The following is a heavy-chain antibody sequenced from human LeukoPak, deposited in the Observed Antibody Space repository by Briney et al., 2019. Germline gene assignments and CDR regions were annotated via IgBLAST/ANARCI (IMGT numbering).Heavy chain of an antibody. CDR1: GYTFTSYG. J-gene: IGHJ3*02. D-gene: IGHD2-15*01. CDR2: ISAYNGKT. CDR3: ARDGRCSGGSCYSEAFDI. Sequence: ASVKVSCKASGYTFTSYGISWVQQAPGQGLEWMGWISAYNGKTNYAQKLQGRVTMTTDTSTSTAYTELRSLRSDDTAVYYCARDGRCSGGSCYSEAFDIWGQGTMVTVSS. V-gene: IGHV1-18*01.